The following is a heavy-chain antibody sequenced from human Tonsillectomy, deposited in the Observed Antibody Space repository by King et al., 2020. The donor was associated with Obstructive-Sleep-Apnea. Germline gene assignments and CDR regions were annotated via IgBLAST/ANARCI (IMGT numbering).Heavy chain of an antibody. J-gene: IGHJ4*02. Sequence: EVQLVESGGGLVKPGESLRLSCAASGFTFSSYSMIWVRQAPGKGLEWVSSISRSTTYIYYADSVKGRFTISRDNAKNSLYLQMSSLRAEDTGVYYCARDPGPMDYWGQGTLVTVSS. CDR1: GFTFSSYS. D-gene: IGHD3-10*01. CDR2: ISRSTTYI. V-gene: IGHV3-21*01. CDR3: ARDPGPMDY.